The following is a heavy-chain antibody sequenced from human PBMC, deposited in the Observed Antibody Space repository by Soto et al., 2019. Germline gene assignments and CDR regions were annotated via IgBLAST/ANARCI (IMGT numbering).Heavy chain of an antibody. CDR2: IIPIFGTA. CDR1: GGTFSSYA. V-gene: IGHV1-69*12. Sequence: QAQLVQSGAEVKKPGSSVKVSCKASGGTFSSYAISWVRQAPGQGLEWMGGIIPIFGTANYAQKFQGRVTITADESTSTAYMELSSLRSEDTAVYYCARDRNDYYDSSGRGPTDYWGQGTLVTVSS. CDR3: ARDRNDYYDSSGRGPTDY. J-gene: IGHJ4*02. D-gene: IGHD3-22*01.